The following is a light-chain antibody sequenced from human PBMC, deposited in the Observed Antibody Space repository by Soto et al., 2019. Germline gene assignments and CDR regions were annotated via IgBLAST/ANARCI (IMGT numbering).Light chain of an antibody. CDR3: SSYTDSSTEV. V-gene: IGLV2-14*01. Sequence: QSALTQPASVSGSPGQSITISCTGTSSDVGGYNYVSWYQQHPGKAPKLIIYDVTNRPSGIANRFSGSKSGNTASLTISGQPAEEEADYYCSSYTDSSTEVFGTGTKVTVL. J-gene: IGLJ1*01. CDR1: SSDVGGYNY. CDR2: DVT.